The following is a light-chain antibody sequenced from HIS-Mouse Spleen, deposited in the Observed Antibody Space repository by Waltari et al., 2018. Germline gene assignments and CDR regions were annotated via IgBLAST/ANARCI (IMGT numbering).Light chain of an antibody. J-gene: IGKJ1*01. Sequence: EIVMTQSPATLSVSPGERATLSCSASQSVSSNLAWYQQKPGQAPRLLIYGASTRATGIPARFSGSGSGTEFTLTISSLQSEDFAVYYCQQYNNWPPTFDQGTKVEIK. CDR1: QSVSSN. V-gene: IGKV3-15*01. CDR2: GAS. CDR3: QQYNNWPPT.